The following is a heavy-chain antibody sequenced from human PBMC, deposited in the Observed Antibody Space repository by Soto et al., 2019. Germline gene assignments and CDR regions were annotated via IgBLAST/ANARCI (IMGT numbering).Heavy chain of an antibody. Sequence: SETLSLTCTVSGGSISSYYWSWIRQPPGKGLEWIGYIYYSGSTNYNPSLKSRVTISVDTSKNQFSLKLSSVTAADTAVYYCARVYYDSSGYWYQIDYWGQGTLVTV. J-gene: IGHJ4*02. V-gene: IGHV4-59*01. D-gene: IGHD3-22*01. CDR3: ARVYYDSSGYWYQIDY. CDR1: GGSISSYY. CDR2: IYYSGST.